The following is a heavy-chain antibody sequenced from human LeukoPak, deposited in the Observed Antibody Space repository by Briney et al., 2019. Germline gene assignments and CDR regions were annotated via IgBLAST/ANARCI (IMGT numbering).Heavy chain of an antibody. Sequence: SETLSLTCAVSGYSINSFYYWGWIRPPPGKGLEWIASISHRGSTYYNLSLKSRVTISVDTVKNQLSLKVNSVTAADTAVYYCARQLGGSYGEYYFDYWGQGTLVTVSS. V-gene: IGHV4-38-2*01. CDR1: GYSINSFYY. J-gene: IGHJ4*02. CDR2: ISHRGST. D-gene: IGHD1-26*01. CDR3: ARQLGGSYGEYYFDY.